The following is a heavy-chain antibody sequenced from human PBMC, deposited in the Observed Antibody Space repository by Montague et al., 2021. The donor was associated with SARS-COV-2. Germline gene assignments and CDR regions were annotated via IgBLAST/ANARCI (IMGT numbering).Heavy chain of an antibody. V-gene: IGHV3-23*01. CDR3: AKDWFGYSGYDYDY. Sequence: SLRLSCAASGFIFSSYAMSWVRQAPGKGLEWVSAISGSGGSTYYADSVKGRFTISRDNSKNTLYLQMNSLRAEDTAVYYCAKDWFGYSGYDYDYWGQGTLVTVSS. CDR1: GFIFSSYA. CDR2: ISGSGGST. D-gene: IGHD5-12*01. J-gene: IGHJ4*02.